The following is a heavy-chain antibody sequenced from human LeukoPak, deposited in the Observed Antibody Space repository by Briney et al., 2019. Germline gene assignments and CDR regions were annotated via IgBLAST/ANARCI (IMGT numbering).Heavy chain of an antibody. J-gene: IGHJ1*01. Sequence: SETLSLTCTVSGVSISSFYWSWIRQPPGKGLECIGYIYYSGSTNYNPSLKSRVTISVDTSKSQFSLKLSSVTAADTAVYYCARPGGLVEYFQHWGQGTLVTVSS. CDR3: ARPGGLVEYFQH. V-gene: IGHV4-59*08. CDR2: IYYSGST. CDR1: GVSISSFY. D-gene: IGHD3/OR15-3a*01.